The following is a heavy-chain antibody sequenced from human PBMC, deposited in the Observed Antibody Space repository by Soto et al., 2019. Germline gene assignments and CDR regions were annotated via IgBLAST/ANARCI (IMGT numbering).Heavy chain of an antibody. V-gene: IGHV1-3*01. CDR2: INAGNGNT. Sequence: QVQLVQAGAEVKKPGASVKVSCKASGYTFTSYAMHWVRQAPGQRLEWMGWINAGNGNTKYSQKFQGRVTITRDTSASTAYMELSSLRSEDTAVYYCARILEDQGWGAFDIWGQGTMVTVSS. CDR1: GYTFTSYA. CDR3: ARILEDQGWGAFDI. J-gene: IGHJ3*02. D-gene: IGHD1-1*01.